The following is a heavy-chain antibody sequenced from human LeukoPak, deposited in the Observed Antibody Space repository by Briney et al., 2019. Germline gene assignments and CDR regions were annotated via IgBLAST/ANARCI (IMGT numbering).Heavy chain of an antibody. CDR3: AKVPDDFWSGYYRY. CDR1: GFTFSSYA. J-gene: IGHJ4*02. CDR2: ISGSGGST. D-gene: IGHD3-3*01. V-gene: IGHV3-23*01. Sequence: PGGYLRLSCAASGFTFSSYAMSWVRQAPGKGLEWVSAISGSGGSTYYADSVKGRFTISRDNSKNTLYLQMNSLRAEDTAVYYCAKVPDDFWSGYYRYWGQGTLVTVSS.